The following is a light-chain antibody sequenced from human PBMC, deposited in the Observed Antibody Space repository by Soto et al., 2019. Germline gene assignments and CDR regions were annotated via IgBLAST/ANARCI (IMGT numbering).Light chain of an antibody. CDR2: EVS. CDR3: SSFTSSSTYV. J-gene: IGLJ1*01. CDR1: SCDVGSYNR. V-gene: IGLV2-18*02. Sequence: QSALTQPPSVSGSPGQSVIISYSGTSCDVGSYNRVSWYQQPPGTAPKLMIYEVSNRPSGVPDRFSGSKSGNTASLTISGLQSEDEADYYCSSFTSSSTYVFGTGTKLTVL.